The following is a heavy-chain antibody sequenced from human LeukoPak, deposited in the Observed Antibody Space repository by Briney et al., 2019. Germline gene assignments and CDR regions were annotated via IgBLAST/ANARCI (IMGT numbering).Heavy chain of an antibody. D-gene: IGHD6-13*01. J-gene: IGHJ6*02. CDR3: AKGDSSSWYYYYGMDV. Sequence: GGSLRLSCAASGFTFSSYAMSWVRQAPGKGLEWVSAISGSGGSTYYADSVKGRFTISRDNSMNTLYLQMNSLRAEDTAVYYCAKGDSSSWYYYYGMDVWGQGTTVTVSS. CDR2: ISGSGGST. V-gene: IGHV3-23*01. CDR1: GFTFSSYA.